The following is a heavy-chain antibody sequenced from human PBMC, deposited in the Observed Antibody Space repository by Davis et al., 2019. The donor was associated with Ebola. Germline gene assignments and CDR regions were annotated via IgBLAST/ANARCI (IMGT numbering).Heavy chain of an antibody. CDR3: AREARGYYYDSSGYWTNYYFDY. Sequence: GGSLRLSCAASGFTFSSYGMHWVRQAPGKGLEWVAFIRYDGSNKYYADSVKGRFTISRHNSKNTLYLQMNSLRAEDTAVYYCAREARGYYYDSSGYWTNYYFDYWGQGTLVTVSS. V-gene: IGHV3-30*02. J-gene: IGHJ4*02. CDR1: GFTFSSYG. D-gene: IGHD3-22*01. CDR2: IRYDGSNK.